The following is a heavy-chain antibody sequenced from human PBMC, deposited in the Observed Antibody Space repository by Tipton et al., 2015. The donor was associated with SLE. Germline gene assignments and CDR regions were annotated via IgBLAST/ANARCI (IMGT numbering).Heavy chain of an antibody. D-gene: IGHD4-17*01. V-gene: IGHV4-34*01. CDR3: ARRVTLRADYAY. J-gene: IGHJ4*02. CDR2: INYSGNT. CDR1: GGTFSGYY. Sequence: LRLSCAVYGGTFSGYYWSWIRQSPGKGLEWIGEINYSGNTKYNPSLKSRVTISVDTSKNQFSLNLNFMTAADTAIYYCARRVTLRADYAYWGQGTLVTVSS.